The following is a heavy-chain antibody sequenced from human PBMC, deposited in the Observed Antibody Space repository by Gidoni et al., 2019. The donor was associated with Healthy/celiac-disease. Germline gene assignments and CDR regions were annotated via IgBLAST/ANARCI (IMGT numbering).Heavy chain of an antibody. CDR3: ARSPRPRGVAVAGFIDY. D-gene: IGHD6-19*01. Sequence: QVQLVQSGAEVQKPGSSVKVSCKASGGTFSSYAISWVRQAPGQGLEWMGGIIPIFGTANYAQKFQGRVTITADESTSTAYMELSSLRSEDTAVYYCARSPRPRGVAVAGFIDYWGQGTLVTVSS. CDR1: GGTFSSYA. CDR2: IIPIFGTA. J-gene: IGHJ4*02. V-gene: IGHV1-69*01.